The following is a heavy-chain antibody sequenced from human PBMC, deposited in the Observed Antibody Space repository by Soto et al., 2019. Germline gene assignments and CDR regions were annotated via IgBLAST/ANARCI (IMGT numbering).Heavy chain of an antibody. Sequence: QVQLVESGGGVVQPGRSLRLSCAPSGFTFSSYAMHWVRQAPGKGLEWVAIIWYDGSNKYYADSVKGRFTISRDNSKNTLYLQMNSLRVEDTAVYYCAKNTFRGYGMDVWGQGTAVTVSS. D-gene: IGHD1-26*01. CDR2: IWYDGSNK. V-gene: IGHV3-33*06. J-gene: IGHJ6*02. CDR1: GFTFSSYA. CDR3: AKNTFRGYGMDV.